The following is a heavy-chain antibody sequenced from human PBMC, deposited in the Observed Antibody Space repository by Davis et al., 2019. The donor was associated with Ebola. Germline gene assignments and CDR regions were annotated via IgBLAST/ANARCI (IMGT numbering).Heavy chain of an antibody. V-gene: IGHV4-34*01. J-gene: IGHJ6*03. CDR3: ARGGAFYYDSSGFSWSYSSYMDV. CDR1: GESFTGYY. CDR2: INHRENT. D-gene: IGHD3-22*01. Sequence: SETLSLTCALHGESFTGYYWTWIRQPPGKGLEWIGEINHRENTNYNPSLKSRVTISVDTSKKQFSLKLNSVTAADTAVYFCARGGAFYYDSSGFSWSYSSYMDVWGSGTMVTVS.